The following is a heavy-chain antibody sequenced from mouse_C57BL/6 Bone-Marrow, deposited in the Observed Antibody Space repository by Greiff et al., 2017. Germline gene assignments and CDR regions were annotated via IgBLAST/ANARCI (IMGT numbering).Heavy chain of an antibody. CDR2: INPNNGGT. V-gene: IGHV1-26*01. CDR3: ARWGTTIYFDY. CDR1: GYTFTDYY. J-gene: IGHJ2*01. D-gene: IGHD1-1*01. Sequence: EVQLQQSGPELVKPGASVKISCKASGYTFTDYYMNWVKQSHGKSLEWIGDINPNNGGTSYNQKFKGKATLTVDKSSSTAYMELRSLTSEDSAVYYCARWGTTIYFDYWGQGTTRTVSS.